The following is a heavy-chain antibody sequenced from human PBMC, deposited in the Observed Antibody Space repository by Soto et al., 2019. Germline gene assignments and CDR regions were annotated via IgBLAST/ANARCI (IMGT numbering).Heavy chain of an antibody. Sequence: QVQLVQSGAEVKKPGSSVKVSCNVAGGTFSSYTIAWVRQAPGQGLEWMGRFIPMSHLETSSQGLQGRATITADRCTSTVYMELSSLKYADTAVDYWARARSRIAFYTYDIWGQGTMVTVTS. CDR3: ARARSRIAFYTYDI. V-gene: IGHV1-69*04. CDR1: GGTFSSYT. J-gene: IGHJ3*02. D-gene: IGHD6-6*01. CDR2: FIPMSHLE.